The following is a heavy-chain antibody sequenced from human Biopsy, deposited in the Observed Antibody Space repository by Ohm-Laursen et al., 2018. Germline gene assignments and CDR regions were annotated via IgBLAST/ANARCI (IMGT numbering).Heavy chain of an antibody. CDR1: GFSFTGYY. V-gene: IGHV1-2*02. D-gene: IGHD6-19*01. Sequence: GASVKASCKASGFSFTGYYIHWVRQAPGQGLEWMGWISPKSGGTNYAQKFQGNITMTKNTSISTAYMEMSRLGSDDTAVYYCALQSVAQMKNFDYWGQGTLVTVSS. J-gene: IGHJ4*02. CDR2: ISPKSGGT. CDR3: ALQSVAQMKNFDY.